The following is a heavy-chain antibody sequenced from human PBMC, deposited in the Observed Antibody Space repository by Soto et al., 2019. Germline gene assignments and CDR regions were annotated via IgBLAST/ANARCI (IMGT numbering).Heavy chain of an antibody. V-gene: IGHV1-69*13. CDR2: IIPIFGTA. Sequence: SVKVSSKASEGTFSSITISWVQQAPGQGLEWMGRIIPIFGTANYAQKLQGRVRLTADEATSTAYMELSSLRSEDTAVYYFARRGYSKYYYGMDVWGQGTTVTVSS. D-gene: IGHD5-18*01. CDR1: EGTFSSIT. CDR3: ARRGYSKYYYGMDV. J-gene: IGHJ6*02.